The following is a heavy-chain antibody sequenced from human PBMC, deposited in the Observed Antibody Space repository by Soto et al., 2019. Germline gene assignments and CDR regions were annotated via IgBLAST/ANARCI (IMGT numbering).Heavy chain of an antibody. CDR1: GLIFGDYT. D-gene: IGHD1-1*01. CDR2: INGNSIYM. CDR3: AKSGGTGMGLFDQ. V-gene: IGHV3-21*01. J-gene: IGHJ4*02. Sequence: GGSLRLSCAASGLIFGDYTINWARQAPWKGLEWVASINGNSIYMYYADSVRGRFTISRDNARNSLYLQMTSLRVEDTAVYYCAKSGGTGMGLFDQWGQGTLVTVSS.